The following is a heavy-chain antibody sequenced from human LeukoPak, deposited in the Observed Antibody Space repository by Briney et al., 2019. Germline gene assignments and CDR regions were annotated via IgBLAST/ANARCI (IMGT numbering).Heavy chain of an antibody. D-gene: IGHD5-24*01. Sequence: SETLSLTCAVYGGSFSGYYWSWIRQPPGKGLEWIGEINHSGSTNYNPSLKSRVTISVDTSKNQFSLKLSSVTAADTGVYYCASRSRWLQFRRFDYWGQGTLVTVSS. V-gene: IGHV4-34*01. CDR2: INHSGST. CDR3: ASRSRWLQFRRFDY. J-gene: IGHJ4*02. CDR1: GGSFSGYY.